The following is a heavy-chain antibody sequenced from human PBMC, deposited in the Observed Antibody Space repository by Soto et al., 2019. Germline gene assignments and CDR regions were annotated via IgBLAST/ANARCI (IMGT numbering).Heavy chain of an antibody. CDR2: IDTDGSTGAT. D-gene: IGHD1-26*01. Sequence: EVRLVESGGALVPPGGSLRLTCEASGFTFSGHWMHWVRRAPGKGLVRVSHIDTDGSTGATSYADSVKGRFTVSRDDSNDRLYLQMNDLRVEDTAVYYCARGRGTYYADSWGQGTLVTVSS. CDR1: GFTFSGHW. V-gene: IGHV3-74*03. CDR3: ARGRGTYYADS. J-gene: IGHJ4*02.